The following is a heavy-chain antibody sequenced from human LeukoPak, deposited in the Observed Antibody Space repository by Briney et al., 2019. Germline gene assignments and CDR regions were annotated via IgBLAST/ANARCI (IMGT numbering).Heavy chain of an antibody. D-gene: IGHD1-26*01. CDR3: ARSWDARLNFDY. J-gene: IGHJ4*02. Sequence: PGGSLRLSCAASGFTFNRNYMNWVRQAAGKGVEWVSVIYSDGSTYYADSVKGRFTISRDNSKNTVYLQMNSLRIEDTAVYYCARSWDARLNFDYWGQGTLVTVSS. CDR1: GFTFNRNY. V-gene: IGHV3-66*02. CDR2: IYSDGST.